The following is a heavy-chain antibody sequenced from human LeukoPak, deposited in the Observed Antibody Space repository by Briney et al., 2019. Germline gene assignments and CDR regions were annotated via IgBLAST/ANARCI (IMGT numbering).Heavy chain of an antibody. D-gene: IGHD2-2*01. Sequence: GASVKVSCKASGGTFSSYAISWVRQAPGQGLEWMGRIIPILGIANYAQKFQGRVTITADKSTSTAYMELSSLRSEDTAVYYCARLGPVFLDRCSSTSCHEDYWGQGTLVTVSS. CDR2: IIPILGIA. CDR1: GGTFSSYA. V-gene: IGHV1-69*04. J-gene: IGHJ4*02. CDR3: ARLGPVFLDRCSSTSCHEDY.